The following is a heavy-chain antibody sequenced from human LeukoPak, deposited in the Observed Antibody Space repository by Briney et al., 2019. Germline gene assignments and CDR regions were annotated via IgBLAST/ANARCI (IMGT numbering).Heavy chain of an antibody. D-gene: IGHD6-19*01. CDR2: IYYSGST. CDR3: ARHSSGWYYFDY. CDR1: GYSISSGYY. V-gene: IGHV4-59*08. Sequence: SETLSLTCTVSGYSISSGYYWSWIRQPPGKGLEWIGYIYYSGSTNYNPSLKSRVTISVDTSKNQFSLKLSSVTAADTAVYYCARHSSGWYYFDYWGQGTLVTVSS. J-gene: IGHJ4*02.